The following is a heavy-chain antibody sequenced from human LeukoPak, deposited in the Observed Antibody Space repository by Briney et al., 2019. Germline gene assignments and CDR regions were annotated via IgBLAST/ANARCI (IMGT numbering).Heavy chain of an antibody. CDR1: GFTFSSSA. J-gene: IGHJ4*02. CDR2: ITGSGGST. V-gene: IGHV3-23*01. D-gene: IGHD6-13*01. CDR3: AASSSWYTVDY. Sequence: GGSLRLSCAASGFTFSSSAMTWVRQAPGKGLEWVSAITGSGGSTYYADSVKGRFTISRDNPKNTLYLQMNSLRAEDTAVYYCAASSSWYTVDYWGQGTLVTVSS.